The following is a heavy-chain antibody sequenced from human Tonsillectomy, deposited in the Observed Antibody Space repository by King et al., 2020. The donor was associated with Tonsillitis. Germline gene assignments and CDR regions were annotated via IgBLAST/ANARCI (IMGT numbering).Heavy chain of an antibody. D-gene: IGHD2/OR15-2a*01. CDR2: LSPDGSDK. Sequence: EVQLVESGGGLVQPGGSLTLSCAASGFTFATSWMTWVRQAPGKGLECVATLSPDGSDKWYAGSVKGRFTVSRDNAKNSLYLQMNSLRAEDTAVYYCSRNFAYNAFDIWGQGTMVTFSS. J-gene: IGHJ3*02. V-gene: IGHV3-7*03. CDR1: GFTFATSW. CDR3: SRNFAYNAFDI.